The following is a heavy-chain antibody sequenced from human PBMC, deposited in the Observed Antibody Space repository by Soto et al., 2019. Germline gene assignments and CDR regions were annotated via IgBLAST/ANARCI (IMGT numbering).Heavy chain of an antibody. CDR2: IDWDDDK. D-gene: IGHD3-22*01. J-gene: IGHJ4*02. CDR1: GFSLSTSGMC. V-gene: IGHV2-70*01. Sequence: SGPTLVNPTQTLTLTCTFSGFSLSTSGMCVSWIRQPPGKALEWLALIDWDDDKYYSTSLKTRLTISKDTSKNQVVLTMTNMDPVDTATYYCARISFNYYDSRAFDYWGQGTLVTVSS. CDR3: ARISFNYYDSRAFDY.